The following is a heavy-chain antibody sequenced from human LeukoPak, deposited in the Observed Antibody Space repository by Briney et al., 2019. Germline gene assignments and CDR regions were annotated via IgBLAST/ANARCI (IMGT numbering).Heavy chain of an antibody. CDR1: GFTFSSYA. CDR3: AKDYYSYGSFYFDY. Sequence: PGVSLRLSCAASGFTFSSYAMSWVPQAPGKGREWVTASSGSSVSKYYAGSVKSPFAISRDNSKNTLYLQMNSLRAEDTAVYYCAKDYYSYGSFYFDYWGQGTLVTVSS. J-gene: IGHJ4*02. V-gene: IGHV3-23*01. CDR2: SSGSSVSK. D-gene: IGHD5-18*01.